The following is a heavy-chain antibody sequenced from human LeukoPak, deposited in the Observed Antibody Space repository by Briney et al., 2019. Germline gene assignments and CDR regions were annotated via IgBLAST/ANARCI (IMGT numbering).Heavy chain of an antibody. D-gene: IGHD4-11*01. CDR2: ITWNSRVK. CDR3: GRDRSNYVSIDY. J-gene: IGHJ4*02. Sequence: GGSLRLSCAASGFTFDNFAMHRVRQAPGKGLEWVSGITWNSRVKTYTPSVKGRFTISRDNAKNTLYLQMNSLRAEDTAVYYCGRDRSNYVSIDYWGQGSLVHVSS. V-gene: IGHV3-9*01. CDR1: GFTFDNFA.